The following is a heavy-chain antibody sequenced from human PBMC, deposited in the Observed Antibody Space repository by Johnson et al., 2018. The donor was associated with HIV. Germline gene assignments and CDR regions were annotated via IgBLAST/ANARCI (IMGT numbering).Heavy chain of an antibody. J-gene: IGHJ3*02. CDR1: GFTVSRNY. D-gene: IGHD6-19*01. CDR2: IDSSGSGI. Sequence: QLVESGGGLIQSGGSLRLSCAASGFTVSRNYINWIRQAPGKGLEWVSYIDSSGSGIYYADSVKGRFTISRDNSKNTLYLQMNSLRDEDSAVYYCAKLAIDYSGAWYGLTFDIWGQGTMVTVSS. CDR3: AKLAIDYSGAWYGLTFDI. V-gene: IGHV3-53*01.